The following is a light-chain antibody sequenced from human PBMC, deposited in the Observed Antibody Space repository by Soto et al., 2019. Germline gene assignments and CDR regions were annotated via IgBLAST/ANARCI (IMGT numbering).Light chain of an antibody. CDR2: DAS. CDR1: QSVSSY. Sequence: EIVLTQSPATLSLSPGERATLSCRASQSVSSYLAWYQQKPGQTPRLLIYDASNRATGIPARFSGSGSGTDFTLTISSLEPEDFAVYCCQQRSSWHRTFGQGTKLEIK. V-gene: IGKV3-11*01. J-gene: IGKJ2*01. CDR3: QQRSSWHRT.